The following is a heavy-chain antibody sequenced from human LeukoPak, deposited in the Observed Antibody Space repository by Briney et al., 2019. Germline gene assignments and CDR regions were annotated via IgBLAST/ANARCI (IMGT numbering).Heavy chain of an antibody. CDR2: INPNSGGT. J-gene: IGHJ5*02. Sequence: ASVKVSCKASGYTFTGYYMHWVRQAPGQGLEWMGWINPNSGGTNYAQKFQGRVTMTRDTSISTAYMELSRLRSDDTAVYYCARGRQWLVEKTWFDPWGQGTLVTVSS. V-gene: IGHV1-2*02. D-gene: IGHD6-19*01. CDR1: GYTFTGYY. CDR3: ARGRQWLVEKTWFDP.